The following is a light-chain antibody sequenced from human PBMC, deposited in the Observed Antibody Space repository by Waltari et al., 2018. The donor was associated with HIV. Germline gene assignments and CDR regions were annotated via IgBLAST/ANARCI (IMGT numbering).Light chain of an antibody. V-gene: IGLV1-51*01. CDR2: DNN. CDR3: GTWDSSLSAGV. CDR1: SSNIGNNY. J-gene: IGLJ3*02. Sequence: QSVLTQPPSVSAAPGQKVTISCSGSSSNIGNNYVSWYQQLPGTAPKLLIYDNNKRPSGIPGRISGSKSGASATLGITGLQTGDEADYYCGTWDSSLSAGVFGGGTKLTVL.